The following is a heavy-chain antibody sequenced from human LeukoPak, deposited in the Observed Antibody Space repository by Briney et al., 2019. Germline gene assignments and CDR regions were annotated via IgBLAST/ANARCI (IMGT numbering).Heavy chain of an antibody. J-gene: IGHJ4*02. CDR1: GFAFSRSG. D-gene: IGHD6-13*01. CDR3: ARDPKYSNSWFFDY. Sequence: GGSLILSCAASGFAFSRSGMHWVRQAPGKGLEWVAVVWYDGSNKHYADSVKGRFTISRDNSNNTLYLQMNSLRAEDTAVYYCARDPKYSNSWFFDYWGQGTLVTVSS. V-gene: IGHV3-33*01. CDR2: VWYDGSNK.